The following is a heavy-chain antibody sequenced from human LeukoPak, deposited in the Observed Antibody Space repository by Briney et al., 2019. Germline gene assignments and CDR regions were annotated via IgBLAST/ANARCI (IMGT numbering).Heavy chain of an antibody. CDR3: ARVKVGDPTSFDY. V-gene: IGHV4-30-4*08. CDR2: IYYSGST. Sequence: SETLSLTCAVYGGSFSGYYWSWIRQPPGKGLEWIGYIYYSGSTYYNPSLKSRVTISVDTSKNQFSLKLSSVTAADTAVYYCARVKVGDPTSFDYWGQGTLVTVSS. D-gene: IGHD2-21*02. CDR1: GGSFSGYY. J-gene: IGHJ4*02.